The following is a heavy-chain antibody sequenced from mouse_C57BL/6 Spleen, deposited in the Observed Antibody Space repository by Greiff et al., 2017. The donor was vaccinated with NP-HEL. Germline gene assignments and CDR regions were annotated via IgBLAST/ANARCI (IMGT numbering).Heavy chain of an antibody. CDR3: ARKEAMDY. CDR1: GYTFTSYW. CDR2: IYPGSGST. Sequence: QVQLQQPGAELVKPGASVKMSCKASGYTFTSYWITWVKQRPGQGLEWIGDIYPGSGSTNYNEKFKGKATLTADTSSSTAYMQLSSLTSEDSAVYYCARKEAMDYWGQGTSVTVSS. V-gene: IGHV1-55*01. J-gene: IGHJ4*01.